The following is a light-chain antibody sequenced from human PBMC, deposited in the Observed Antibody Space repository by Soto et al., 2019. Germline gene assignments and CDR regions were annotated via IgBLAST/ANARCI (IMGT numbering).Light chain of an antibody. CDR1: QSIDTW. CDR2: DAS. CDR3: QQYNSYSRS. J-gene: IGKJ4*01. Sequence: DIQLTQSPSFLSASIGERITITCRASQSIDTWLAWYQQKPGKAPKLLIYDASSLQSGVPSRFRGSTSGTEFTLTISSLQPDDFATYYCQQYNSYSRSFGGGTKVDIK. V-gene: IGKV1-5*01.